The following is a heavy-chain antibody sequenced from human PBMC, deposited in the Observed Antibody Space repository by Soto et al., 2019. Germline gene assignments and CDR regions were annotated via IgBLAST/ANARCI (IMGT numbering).Heavy chain of an antibody. Sequence: PSETLSLTCAVYGGSFSGYYWSWIRQPPGKGLEWIGEINHSGSTNYNPSLKSRVTISVDTSKNQFSLELSPVTAAGTAVYCCARRTRRNKRKSGPVGIWFDPWGQGTLVTVSS. CDR1: GGSFSGYY. D-gene: IGHD1-1*01. J-gene: IGHJ5*02. V-gene: IGHV4-34*01. CDR3: ARRTRRNKRKSGPVGIWFDP. CDR2: INHSGST.